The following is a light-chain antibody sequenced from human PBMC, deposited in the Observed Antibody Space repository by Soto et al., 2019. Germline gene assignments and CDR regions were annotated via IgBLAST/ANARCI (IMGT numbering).Light chain of an antibody. CDR3: QNYGESTSWT. V-gene: IGKV3-20*01. Sequence: EIVLTQSPGTLSLSPGERATLSCRVSQIVSSSYLAWYQQKPGQAPRLLIYDASSRATGIPDRFSGSGSGTDFTLTISSLEPNSFAVYYCQNYGESTSWTFCQGTKVEIK. CDR1: QIVSSSY. J-gene: IGKJ1*01. CDR2: DAS.